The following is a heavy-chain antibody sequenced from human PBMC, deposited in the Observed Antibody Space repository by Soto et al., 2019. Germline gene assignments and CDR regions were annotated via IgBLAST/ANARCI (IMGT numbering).Heavy chain of an antibody. J-gene: IGHJ3*02. CDR1: GGTFSSYA. CDR3: ARDLSGCSSTSCYSAFDI. V-gene: IGHV1-69*13. D-gene: IGHD2-2*02. CDR2: IIPIFGTA. Sequence: ASVKVSCKASGGTFSSYAISWVRQAPGQGLEWKGGIIPIFGTANYAQKFQGRVTITADESTSTAYMELSSLRSEDTAVYYCARDLSGCSSTSCYSAFDIWGQGTMVTVSS.